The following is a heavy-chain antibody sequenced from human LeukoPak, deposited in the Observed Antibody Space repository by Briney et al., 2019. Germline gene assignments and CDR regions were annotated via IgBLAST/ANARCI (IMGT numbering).Heavy chain of an antibody. CDR1: GFTFSTYW. D-gene: IGHD3-9*01. CDR3: ARDRETYYDILTGYYSLGDAFDN. CDR2: INRDGSST. Sequence: GGSLRLSCAASGFTFSTYWIDSVGQAPGKGLVWVSRINRDGSSTSYADSVKGRFTISRDNAKNTLYLQMNSLRAEDTAVYYCARDRETYYDILTGYYSLGDAFDNWGQGTMVTVSS. V-gene: IGHV3-74*01. J-gene: IGHJ3*02.